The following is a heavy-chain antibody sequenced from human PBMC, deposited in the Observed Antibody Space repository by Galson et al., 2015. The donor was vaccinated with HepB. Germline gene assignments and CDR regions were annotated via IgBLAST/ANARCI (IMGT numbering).Heavy chain of an antibody. D-gene: IGHD3-9*01. CDR2: ISAYNGNT. CDR1: GYTFTSYG. J-gene: IGHJ6*02. CDR3: ARDPHDILTGYFYGMDV. V-gene: IGHV1-18*04. Sequence: SVKVSCKASGYTFTSYGISWVRQAPGQGLEWMGWISAYNGNTNYAQKLQGRVTMTTDTSTSTAYMELRSLRSDDTAVYYCARDPHDILTGYFYGMDVWGQGTTVTVSS.